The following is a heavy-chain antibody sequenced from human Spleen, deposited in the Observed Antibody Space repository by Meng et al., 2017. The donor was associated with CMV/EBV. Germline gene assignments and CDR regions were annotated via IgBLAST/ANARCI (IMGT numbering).Heavy chain of an antibody. CDR3: ARGITIFGVVISYYGMDV. J-gene: IGHJ6*02. CDR1: GFTFSSYS. D-gene: IGHD3-3*01. V-gene: IGHV3-21*01. CDR2: ISSSSSYI. Sequence: GESLKISCAASGFTFSSYSMNWVRQAPGKGLEWVSSISSSSSYIYYADSVKGRFTISRDNAKNSLYLQMNSLRAEDTAVYYCARGITIFGVVISYYGMDVWGQGTTVPSP.